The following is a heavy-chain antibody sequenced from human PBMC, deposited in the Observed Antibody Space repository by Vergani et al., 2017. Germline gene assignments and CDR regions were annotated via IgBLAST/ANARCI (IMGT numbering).Heavy chain of an antibody. V-gene: IGHV3-33*01. Sequence: QVHLVESGGGVVQPGRSLRLSCAASGFTFGSFGMHWVRQAPGKGLEWVAVIWYDGRNKQYADSVKGRFTVSRDNSQSTLYLQMNSLRAEDTAMYYCARDLRLRNTRFDPWGQGTLVTVSS. D-gene: IGHD1/OR15-1a*01. CDR2: IWYDGRNK. CDR1: GFTFGSFG. CDR3: ARDLRLRNTRFDP. J-gene: IGHJ5*02.